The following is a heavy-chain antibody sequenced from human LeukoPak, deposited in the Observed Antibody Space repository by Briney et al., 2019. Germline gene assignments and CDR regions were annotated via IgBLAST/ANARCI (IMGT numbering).Heavy chain of an antibody. CDR3: ARDWEYDY. V-gene: IGHV1-18*04. D-gene: IGHD1-26*01. CDR1: GYTFTGYY. Sequence: RASVKVSCKASGYTFTGYYMHWVRQAPGQGLEWMGWISAYNGNTNYAQKLQGRVTMTTDTSTSTAYMELRSLRSDDTAVYYCARDWEYDYWGQGTLVTVSS. J-gene: IGHJ4*02. CDR2: ISAYNGNT.